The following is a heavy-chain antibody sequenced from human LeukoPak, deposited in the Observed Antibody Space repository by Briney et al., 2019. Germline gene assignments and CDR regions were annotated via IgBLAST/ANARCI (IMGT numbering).Heavy chain of an antibody. Sequence: ASVKVSCKASGYTFIGYYIHWVRQAPEQGLEWMGMIYPRDGSTSYAQKFQGRVTVTRDTSTSTVHMELSGLRSEDTAVYYCARDQEGFDYWGQGTLVTVSS. CDR2: IYPRDGST. CDR1: GYTFIGYY. CDR3: ARDQEGFDY. J-gene: IGHJ4*02. V-gene: IGHV1-46*01.